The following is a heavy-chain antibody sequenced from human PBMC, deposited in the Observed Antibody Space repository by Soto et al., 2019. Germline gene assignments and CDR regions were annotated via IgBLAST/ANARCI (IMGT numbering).Heavy chain of an antibody. V-gene: IGHV4-61*01. Sequence: PSETLSLTCTVSGGSVSSGSYYWSWIRQPPGKGPEWIGYIYYSGSTNYNPSLKSRVTISVDTSKNQFSLKLSSVTAADTAVYYCARGKSLGYLVYFDPRGQGXLVTVSS. CDR1: GGSVSSGSYY. J-gene: IGHJ5*02. D-gene: IGHD2-8*01. CDR2: IYYSGST. CDR3: ARGKSLGYLVYFDP.